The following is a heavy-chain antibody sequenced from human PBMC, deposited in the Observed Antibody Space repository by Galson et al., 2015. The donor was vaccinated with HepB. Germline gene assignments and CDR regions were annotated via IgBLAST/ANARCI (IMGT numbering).Heavy chain of an antibody. Sequence: SLRLSCAASGFTFSNAWMSWVRQAPGKGLEWVGRIKSKTDGGTTDYAAPVKGRFTISRDDSKNTLYLQMNSLKTEDTAVYYCTTEDWEAYGDYAGAGWFDPWGQGTLVTVSS. CDR1: GFTFSNAW. CDR3: TTEDWEAYGDYAGAGWFDP. V-gene: IGHV3-15*01. J-gene: IGHJ5*02. CDR2: IKSKTDGGTT. D-gene: IGHD4-17*01.